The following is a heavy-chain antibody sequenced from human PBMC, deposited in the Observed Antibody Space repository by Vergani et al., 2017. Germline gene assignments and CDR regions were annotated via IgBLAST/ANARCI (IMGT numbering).Heavy chain of an antibody. CDR3: ARDSGFIVRGEHWFDP. J-gene: IGHJ5*02. CDR2: IWYDGSNK. Sequence: QVQLVESGGGVVQPGRSLRLSCAASGFTFSSYGMHWVRQAPGKGLEWVAVIWYDGSNKFYADSVKGRFTISRDNSKNTLYLQMNSLRAEDTAVYYGARDSGFIVRGEHWFDPWGQGTLVTVSS. D-gene: IGHD3-10*01. CDR1: GFTFSSYG. V-gene: IGHV3-33*01.